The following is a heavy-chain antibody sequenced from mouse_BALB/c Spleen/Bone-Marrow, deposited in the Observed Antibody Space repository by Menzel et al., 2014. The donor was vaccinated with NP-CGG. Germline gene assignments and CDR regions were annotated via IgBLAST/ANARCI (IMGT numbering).Heavy chain of an antibody. V-gene: IGHV3-1*02. J-gene: IGHJ2*01. CDR1: GYSITSGYS. D-gene: IGHD2-3*01. CDR3: ARDDGYYALFDY. Sequence: EVQLQQSGPDLVKPSQSLSLTCTVTGYSITSGYSWHWIRQFPGNKLEWMGYIHYSGSTNYNPSLKSRISITRDASKNQFFLQLNSVTTEDTATYYCARDDGYYALFDYWGQGTTLTVSS. CDR2: IHYSGST.